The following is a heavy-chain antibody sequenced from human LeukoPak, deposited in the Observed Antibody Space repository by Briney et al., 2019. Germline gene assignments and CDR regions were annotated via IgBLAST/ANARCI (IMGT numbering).Heavy chain of an antibody. CDR1: GFTFSGAW. D-gene: IGHD1-26*01. Sequence: PGGSLRLSCTASGFTFSGAWMTWVRQAPGKGLEWVSAISGRDGSTYYADSVKGRFTISRDNSKNTLYLQMNSLRAEDTAVYYCAKGPGTYDYWGQGTLVTVSS. V-gene: IGHV3-23*01. CDR2: ISGRDGST. CDR3: AKGPGTYDY. J-gene: IGHJ4*02.